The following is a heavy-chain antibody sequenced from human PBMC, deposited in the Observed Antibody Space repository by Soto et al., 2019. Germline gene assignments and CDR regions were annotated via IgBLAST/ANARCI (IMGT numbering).Heavy chain of an antibody. D-gene: IGHD4-17*01. Sequence: HPGGSLRLSCSASGFTFSMFSMHWVRQAPGKGLEYVSGISSNGGSTYYADSVKGRFTISRDNSKNTLYLQMSSLRAVDTAVYYCVHPRSTVQVPPTWGQGTLVTVSS. V-gene: IGHV3-64D*06. J-gene: IGHJ5*02. CDR2: ISSNGGST. CDR3: VHPRSTVQVPPT. CDR1: GFTFSMFS.